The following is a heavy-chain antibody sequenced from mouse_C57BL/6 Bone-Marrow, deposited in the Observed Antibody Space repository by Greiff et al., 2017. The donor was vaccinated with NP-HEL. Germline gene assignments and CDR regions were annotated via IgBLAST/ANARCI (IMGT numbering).Heavy chain of an antibody. Sequence: VQLQQSGPELVKPGASVKMSCKASGYTFTDYNMHWVKQSHGKSLEWIGYINPNNGGTSYNQKFKGKATLTVNKSSSTAYMELRSLTSEDSAVYYCARIIYYYGSSPYWGQGTTLTVSS. J-gene: IGHJ2*01. CDR3: ARIIYYYGSSPY. V-gene: IGHV1-22*01. CDR2: INPNNGGT. D-gene: IGHD1-1*01. CDR1: GYTFTDYN.